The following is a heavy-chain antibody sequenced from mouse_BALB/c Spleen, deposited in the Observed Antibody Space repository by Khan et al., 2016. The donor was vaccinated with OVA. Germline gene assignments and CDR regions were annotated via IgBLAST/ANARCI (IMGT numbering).Heavy chain of an antibody. V-gene: IGHV3-2*02. CDR2: ISYSGST. J-gene: IGHJ2*01. CDR3: AKTARIKY. CDR1: GYSITSDYG. Sequence: EVQLQESGPGLVKPSQSLSLTCTVTGYSITSDYGWNWIRQFPGNKLEWMGFISYSGSTNYNPSLKSRITITRDTSKNQFFLQLNSVTTDDTAPYYSAKTARIKYWGQGTTLTVSS. D-gene: IGHD1-2*01.